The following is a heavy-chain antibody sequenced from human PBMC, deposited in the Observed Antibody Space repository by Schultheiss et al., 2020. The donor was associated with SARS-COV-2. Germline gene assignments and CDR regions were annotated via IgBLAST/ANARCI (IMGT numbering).Heavy chain of an antibody. CDR1: GYSFSSYY. J-gene: IGHJ1*01. D-gene: IGHD6-13*01. CDR3: ARDTNGSGWSRAYFQY. Sequence: ASVKVSCKASGYSFSSYYMHWVRQAPGQGLEWMGIINPSGGSTSYAQKFQGRVTMTSDTSTSTVYMEMSSLRSQDTAVYYCARDTNGSGWSRAYFQYWGQGTLVTVSS. V-gene: IGHV1-46*01. CDR2: INPSGGST.